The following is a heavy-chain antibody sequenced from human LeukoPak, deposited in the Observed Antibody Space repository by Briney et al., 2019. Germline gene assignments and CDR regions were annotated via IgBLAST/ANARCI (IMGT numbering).Heavy chain of an antibody. CDR3: AKGSYPRDFDY. J-gene: IGHJ4*02. Sequence: GGSLRLSCAASGITVSSNYMSWVRQAPGKGREWVSVIYSGGSTYYADSVKGRFTISRDNSKNMLYLQMNSLRAEDTAVYYCAKGSYPRDFDYWGQGTLVTVSS. CDR1: GITVSSNY. CDR2: IYSGGST. D-gene: IGHD3-10*01. V-gene: IGHV3-53*01.